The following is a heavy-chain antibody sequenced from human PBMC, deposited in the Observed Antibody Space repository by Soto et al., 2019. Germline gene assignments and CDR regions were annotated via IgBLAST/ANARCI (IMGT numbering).Heavy chain of an antibody. Sequence: ASVKVSCKASGYTFTSYSMHWVRQAPGQRLEWMGLINAGNGNTKYSQKFQGRVTITRDTSASTAYMELSSLRSEDTAVYYCAREREGGNYDYVWGSYRSNAMDVWGQGTTVTVSS. J-gene: IGHJ6*02. V-gene: IGHV1-3*01. CDR3: AREREGGNYDYVWGSYRSNAMDV. CDR1: GYTFTSYS. CDR2: INAGNGNT. D-gene: IGHD3-16*02.